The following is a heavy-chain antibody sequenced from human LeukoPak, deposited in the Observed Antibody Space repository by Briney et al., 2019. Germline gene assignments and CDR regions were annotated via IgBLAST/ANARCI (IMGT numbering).Heavy chain of an antibody. CDR1: GFAFSSYW. CDR3: AKEVGATAAFDY. CDR2: INSDGSST. Sequence: GGSLRLSCAASGFAFSSYWMHWVRQAPGKGLVWVSRINSDGSSTSYADSMKGRFTISRDNAKNTLYLQMNSLRAEDTAVYYCAKEVGATAAFDYWGQGTLVTVSS. J-gene: IGHJ4*02. V-gene: IGHV3-74*01. D-gene: IGHD1-26*01.